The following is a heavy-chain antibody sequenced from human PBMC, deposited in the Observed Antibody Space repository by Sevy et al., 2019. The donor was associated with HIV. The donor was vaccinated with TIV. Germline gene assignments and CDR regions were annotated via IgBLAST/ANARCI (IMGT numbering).Heavy chain of an antibody. J-gene: IGHJ6*02. CDR1: GFTFSSYG. V-gene: IGHV3-30*03. Sequence: GGSLRLSCAASGFTFSSYGMHWVRQAPGKGLEWVAVILYDGSNKYYADSVKGRFTISRDNSKNTLYLQMNSLRAGDTAVYYCARGLAAGRGYDYGMDVWGQGTAVPVSS. D-gene: IGHD6-13*01. CDR3: ARGLAAGRGYDYGMDV. CDR2: ILYDGSNK.